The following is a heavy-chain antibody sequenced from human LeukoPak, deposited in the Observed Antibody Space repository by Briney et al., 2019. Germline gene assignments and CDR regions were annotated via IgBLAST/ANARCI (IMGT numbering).Heavy chain of an antibody. CDR2: TYYRSKWYN. V-gene: IGHV6-1*01. J-gene: IGHJ6*03. Sequence: SETLSLTCAISGDSVSSNSAAWNWIRQSPSRGLEWLGRTYYRSKWYNDYAVSVKSRITINPDTSKNQFSLQLNSVTPEDTAVYYCARAITGTSYHYYYMDVWGKGTTVTVSS. CDR3: ARAITGTSYHYYYMDV. CDR1: GDSVSSNSAA. D-gene: IGHD1-20*01.